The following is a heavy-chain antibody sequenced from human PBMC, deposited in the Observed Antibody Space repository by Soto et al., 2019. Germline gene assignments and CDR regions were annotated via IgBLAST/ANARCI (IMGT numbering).Heavy chain of an antibody. V-gene: IGHV3-72*01. D-gene: IGHD3-10*01. CDR3: TRDEPLSPFTLEY. Sequence: GGSLRLSFTASGFTFSYHYMDWVRQAPGKVLEWVGRIRNRANGYTTEYVASVKGRFTISRDDATSSLYLKMNSLKTEDTAGYYCTRDEPLSPFTLEYWGQGTRVTV. CDR1: GFTFSYHY. J-gene: IGHJ4*02. CDR2: IRNRANGYTT.